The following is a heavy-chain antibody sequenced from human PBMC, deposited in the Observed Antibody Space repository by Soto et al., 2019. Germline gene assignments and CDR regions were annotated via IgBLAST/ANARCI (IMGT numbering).Heavy chain of an antibody. D-gene: IGHD6-19*01. Sequence: GGSLRLSCAASAFTFSSYWMSWVRQAPGKGLEWVANIKQDGSEKYYVDSVKGRFTISRDNAKNSLYLQMNSLRAEDTAVYYCARESGSSGWGPENWFDPWGQGTLVTVSS. CDR3: ARESGSSGWGPENWFDP. CDR2: IKQDGSEK. CDR1: AFTFSSYW. V-gene: IGHV3-7*01. J-gene: IGHJ5*02.